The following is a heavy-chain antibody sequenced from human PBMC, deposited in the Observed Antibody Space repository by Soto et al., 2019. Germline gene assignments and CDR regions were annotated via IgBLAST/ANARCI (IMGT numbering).Heavy chain of an antibody. CDR3: ARDTSRGEYDY. D-gene: IGHD3-10*01. J-gene: IGHJ4*02. V-gene: IGHV1-18*01. CDR2: INVYNGNT. Sequence: QVQLVQSGAEVKKPGASVKVSCKASGYTFTSYGISWVRQAPGQGLEWMGWINVYNGNTNYAQKLQGRVTMTTDTSTSTAYLDLRSLISDDTAVYFCARDTSRGEYDYWGQGTLVTVYS. CDR1: GYTFTSYG.